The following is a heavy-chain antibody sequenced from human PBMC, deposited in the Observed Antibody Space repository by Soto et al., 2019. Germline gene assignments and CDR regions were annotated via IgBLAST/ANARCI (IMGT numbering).Heavy chain of an antibody. V-gene: IGHV3-23*01. CDR3: AKGFSSSSTLIDY. CDR2: ISGSGGST. Sequence: PGGSLRLSCAASGFTFSSYAMSWVRQAPGKGLEWVSSISGSGGSTYYADSVKGRFTISRDNSKNTLYLQMNSLRAEDTAVYYCAKGFSSSSTLIDYWGQGTLVTAPQ. CDR1: GFTFSSYA. D-gene: IGHD6-13*01. J-gene: IGHJ4*02.